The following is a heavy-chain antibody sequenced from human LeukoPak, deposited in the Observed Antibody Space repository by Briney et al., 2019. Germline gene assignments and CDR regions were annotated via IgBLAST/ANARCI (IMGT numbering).Heavy chain of an antibody. D-gene: IGHD3-10*01. J-gene: IGHJ6*02. Sequence: ASVKVSCKAPGYTFTSYDINWVRQATGQGLEWMGWMNPNSGNTGYAQKFQGRVTMTRNTSISTAYMELSSLRSEDTAVYYCARGEYGSGSYYPIRYYYYGMDVWGQGTTVTVSS. V-gene: IGHV1-8*01. CDR2: MNPNSGNT. CDR1: GYTFTSYD. CDR3: ARGEYGSGSYYPIRYYYYGMDV.